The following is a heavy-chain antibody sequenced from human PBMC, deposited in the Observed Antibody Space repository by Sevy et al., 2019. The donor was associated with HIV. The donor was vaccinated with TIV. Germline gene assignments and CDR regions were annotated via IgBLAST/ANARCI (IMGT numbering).Heavy chain of an antibody. CDR1: GFTFSSYS. Sequence: GGSLRLSCAASGFTFSSYSMNWVRQAPGKGLEWVSSISSSSSYIYYADSVKGRFTISRDNAKNSLYLQRNSLRAEDTAVYYCATSRKPPVVPAAITVVGYGMDVWGQGTTVTVSS. V-gene: IGHV3-21*01. J-gene: IGHJ6*02. D-gene: IGHD2-2*01. CDR3: ATSRKPPVVPAAITVVGYGMDV. CDR2: ISSSSSYI.